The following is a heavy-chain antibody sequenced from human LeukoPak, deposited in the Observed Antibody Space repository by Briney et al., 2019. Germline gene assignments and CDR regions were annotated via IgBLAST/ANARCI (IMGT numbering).Heavy chain of an antibody. D-gene: IGHD5-12*01. Sequence: GGSLRLSCAASGFTFDDYTMHWVRQAPGKGLEWVSLISWDGGSTYYADSVKGRFTISRDNSKNSLYLQMNSLRAEDTAVYYCAREDSGYDLPIDYWGQGTLVTVSS. CDR1: GFTFDDYT. V-gene: IGHV3-43*01. CDR3: AREDSGYDLPIDY. J-gene: IGHJ4*02. CDR2: ISWDGGST.